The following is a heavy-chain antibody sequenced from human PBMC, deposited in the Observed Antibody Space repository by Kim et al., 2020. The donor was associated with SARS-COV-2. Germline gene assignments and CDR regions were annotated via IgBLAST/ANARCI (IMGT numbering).Heavy chain of an antibody. CDR2: ISYDGSNK. J-gene: IGHJ4*02. V-gene: IGHV3-30*18. CDR3: AKDMSGWIGSY. D-gene: IGHD3-10*01. Sequence: GGSLRLSCAASGFTFSSYGMHWVRQAPGKGLEWVAVISYDGSNKYYADSVKGRFTISRDNSKNTLYLQMNSLRAEDTAVYYCAKDMSGWIGSYWGQGTLVTVSS. CDR1: GFTFSSYG.